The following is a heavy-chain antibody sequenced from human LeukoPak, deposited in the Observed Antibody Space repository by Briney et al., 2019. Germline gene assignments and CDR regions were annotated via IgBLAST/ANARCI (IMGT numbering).Heavy chain of an antibody. J-gene: IGHJ4*02. CDR1: GGSISSSGYY. V-gene: IGHV4-39*01. CDR2: IYYSGST. CDR3: ARQSVVVVTTLQGGNFGY. D-gene: IGHD2-21*02. Sequence: PSETLSLTCTVSGGSISSSGYYWGWIRQPPGKGLEWIGSIYYSGSTYYNPSLKSRVTISVDTSKNQFSLKLSSVTAADTAVYYCARQSVVVVTTLQGGNFGYWGQGTLVTVSS.